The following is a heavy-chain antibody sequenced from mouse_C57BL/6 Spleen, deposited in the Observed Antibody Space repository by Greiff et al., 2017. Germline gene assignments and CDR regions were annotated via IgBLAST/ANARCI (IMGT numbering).Heavy chain of an antibody. V-gene: IGHV6-3*01. Sequence: EVKVEESGGGLVQPGGSMKLSCVASGFTFSNYWMNWVRQSPEKGLEWVAQIRLKSDNYATHYAESVKGRFTISRDDSKSSVYLQMNNLRAEDTGIYYCTGGRRDYYAMDYWGQGTSVTVSS. J-gene: IGHJ4*01. CDR1: GFTFSNYW. D-gene: IGHD3-1*01. CDR3: TGGRRDYYAMDY. CDR2: IRLKSDNYAT.